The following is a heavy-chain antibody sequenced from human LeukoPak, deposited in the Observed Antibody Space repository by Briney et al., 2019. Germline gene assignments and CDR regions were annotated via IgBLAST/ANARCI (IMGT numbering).Heavy chain of an antibody. V-gene: IGHV3-74*01. CDR3: AKLLRSNTVYDS. Sequence: PGGSLRLSCAASGFTFSSYWMHWVRQAPGKGLVWVSRIKTDGSNTNYADSVKGRFTISRDNAKNFLFLQMNFLRVEDTAFYYCAKLLRSNTVYDSWGRGALVTVSS. CDR2: IKTDGSNT. J-gene: IGHJ5*01. D-gene: IGHD2-2*01. CDR1: GFTFSSYW.